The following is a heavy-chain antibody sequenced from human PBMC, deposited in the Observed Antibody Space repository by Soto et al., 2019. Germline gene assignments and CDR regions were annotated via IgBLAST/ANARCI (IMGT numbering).Heavy chain of an antibody. J-gene: IGHJ4*02. CDR2: ITHNGANA. CDR1: GFSFERYS. D-gene: IGHD3-16*01. Sequence: QVHLVESGGRVVQPGRSLTLSCTASGFSFERYSFHWVRQAPGKQLQWVAVITHNGANAFYADSVKGRFTVSREPSKDTLFLQMKNVREEDTGFYYCARDLFVGGTEYCFDRWGPGTLVTISS. CDR3: ARDLFVGGTEYCFDR. V-gene: IGHV3-30-3*01.